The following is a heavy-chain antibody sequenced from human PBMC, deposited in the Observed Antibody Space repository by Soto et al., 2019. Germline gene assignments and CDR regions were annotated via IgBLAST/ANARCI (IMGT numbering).Heavy chain of an antibody. CDR1: GGSISSSSYY. V-gene: IGHV4-39*07. Sequence: SETLSLTCTVSGGSISSSSYYWGWIRQPPGKGLEWIGSIYYSGSTYYNPSLKSRVTISVDTSKNQFSLKLSSVTAADTAVYYCAASSGYGSYYYYGMDVWGQGTTVTVSS. CDR2: IYYSGST. CDR3: AASSGYGSYYYYGMDV. J-gene: IGHJ6*02. D-gene: IGHD5-12*01.